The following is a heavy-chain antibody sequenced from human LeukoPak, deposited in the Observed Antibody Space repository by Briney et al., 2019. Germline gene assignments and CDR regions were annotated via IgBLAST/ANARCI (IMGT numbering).Heavy chain of an antibody. CDR2: ISINVDNT. J-gene: IGHJ4*02. V-gene: IGHV3-23*01. CDR1: GFTFSSSA. Sequence: GGSLRLSCEASGFTFSSSAMSWVRQAPGKGREWVSSISINVDNTYYADSVKGRVTISRDNSKTTLYLQMNTLRAEDTAVYYCAKFSRSYCSSPRCSKYFDYWGQGTPVTVSS. D-gene: IGHD2-2*01. CDR3: AKFSRSYCSSPRCSKYFDY.